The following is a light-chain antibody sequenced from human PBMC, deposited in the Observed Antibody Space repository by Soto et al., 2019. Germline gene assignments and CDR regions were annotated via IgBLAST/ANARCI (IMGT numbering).Light chain of an antibody. V-gene: IGKV1-39*01. CDR1: QSITRY. J-gene: IGKJ1*01. CDR2: AAS. CDR3: QQSYNSPRT. Sequence: IQMTQSPSSLSASVGDRVTITCRASQSITRYLNWYQQKPGKVPKLLIYAASSLESGVPSRFSGSGSGTDFTLTISSLQPEDFATYYCQQSYNSPRTFGHGTKVDIK.